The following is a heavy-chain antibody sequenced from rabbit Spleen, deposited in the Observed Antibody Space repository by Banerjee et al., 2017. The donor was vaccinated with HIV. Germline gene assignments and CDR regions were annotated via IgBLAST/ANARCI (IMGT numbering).Heavy chain of an antibody. Sequence: QEQLMESGGGLVQPGGSLKLSCKASGFDFSSYGVSWVRQAPGKGLEWIGYIDPLFGTTYYANWVNGRFTISSHNAQNTLYLQLNSLTDADTATYFCVRGASSSGYYSLWGPGTLVTVS. J-gene: IGHJ4*01. CDR1: GFDFSSYG. V-gene: IGHV1S47*01. CDR3: VRGASSSGYYSL. D-gene: IGHD1-1*01. CDR2: IDPLFGTT.